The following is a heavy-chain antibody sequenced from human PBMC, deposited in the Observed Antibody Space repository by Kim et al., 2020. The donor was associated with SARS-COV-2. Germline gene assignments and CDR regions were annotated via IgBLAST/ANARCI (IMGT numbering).Heavy chain of an antibody. V-gene: IGHV3-11*04. CDR1: GFNFGDFF. J-gene: IGHJ4*02. CDR3: ARGEDGSGFDS. D-gene: IGHD6-25*01. Sequence: GGSLRLSCVASGFNFGDFFMSWVRQAPGKGLEWIAYISSRSSTIYYADSLKGRFTISRDNAKNSLYLQMNSLRVEDTGFYYCARGEDGSGFDSWGQGALV. CDR2: ISSRSSTI.